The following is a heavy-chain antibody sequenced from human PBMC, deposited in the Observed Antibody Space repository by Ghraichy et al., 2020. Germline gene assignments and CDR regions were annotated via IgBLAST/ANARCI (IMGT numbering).Heavy chain of an antibody. D-gene: IGHD2-15*01. CDR2: IYPGESDT. CDR3: ARMPIDCSGGSCYYFDL. CDR1: GYRFTSYW. V-gene: IGHV5-51*01. Sequence: GESLNISCKGSGYRFTSYWIGWVRQMPGKGLEWVGIIYPGESDTRYSTSVQGQVTILADKSINTAYLQWTSLKALDTAMYYCARMPIDCSGGSCYYFDLWGQGTLVTVFS. J-gene: IGHJ4*02.